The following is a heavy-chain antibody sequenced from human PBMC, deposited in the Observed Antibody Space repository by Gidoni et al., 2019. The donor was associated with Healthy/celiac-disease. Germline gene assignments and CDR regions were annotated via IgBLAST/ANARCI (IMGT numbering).Heavy chain of an antibody. V-gene: IGHV3-66*02. J-gene: IGHJ3*02. D-gene: IGHD2-21*02. Sequence: EVQLVESGGGLVQPGGSLRLSCAASGFTVSSNYMSWVRQAPGKGLEWVSVIYSGGSTYYADSVKGRFTISRDNSKNTLYLQMNSLRAEDTAVYYCARRDRPYCGGDCYSPDAFDIWGQGTMVTVSS. CDR1: GFTVSSNY. CDR2: IYSGGST. CDR3: ARRDRPYCGGDCYSPDAFDI.